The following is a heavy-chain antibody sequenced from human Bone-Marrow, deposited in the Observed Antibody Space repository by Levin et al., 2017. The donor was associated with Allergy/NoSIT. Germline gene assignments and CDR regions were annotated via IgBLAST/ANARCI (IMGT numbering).Heavy chain of an antibody. J-gene: IGHJ4*02. CDR2: ISSSSSYI. V-gene: IGHV3-21*01. CDR3: ARDIEIFGVVKDDY. CDR1: GFTFSSYS. D-gene: IGHD3-3*01. Sequence: GESLKISCAASGFTFSSYSMNWVRQAPGKGLEWVSSISSSSSYIYYADSVKGRFTISRDNAKNSLYLQMNSLRAEDTAVYYCARDIEIFGVVKDDYWGQGTLVTVSS.